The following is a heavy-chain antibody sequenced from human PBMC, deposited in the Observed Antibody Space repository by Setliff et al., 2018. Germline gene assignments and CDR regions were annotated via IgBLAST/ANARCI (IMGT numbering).Heavy chain of an antibody. CDR2: INPNGGGT. V-gene: IGHV1-2*02. Sequence: ASVKVSCKTSGYTFSDYYLHWVRPAPGQGLEWMAWINPNGGGTNYARRFQGRVTVTRDTSNSTAYLELSRLRQDDSAVYYCAKDGSSVLRCLEWSHKDYYYMDVWGKGTTVTVSS. D-gene: IGHD3-3*01. CDR1: GYTFSDYY. J-gene: IGHJ6*03. CDR3: AKDGSSVLRCLEWSHKDYYYMDV.